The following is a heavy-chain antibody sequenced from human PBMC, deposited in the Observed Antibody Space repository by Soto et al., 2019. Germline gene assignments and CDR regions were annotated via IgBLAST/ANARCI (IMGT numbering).Heavy chain of an antibody. V-gene: IGHV3-23*01. D-gene: IGHD3-9*01. J-gene: IGHJ6*02. CDR3: AKNVWGITIFGGMDV. CDR2: ISGSGGST. CDR1: GFTFSSYG. Sequence: GGSLRLSCAASGFTFSSYGMSWFRQAPGKGLEWVSGISGSGGSTYYADSVKGRFTISRDNSKNTLYLQMNSLRAEDTAVYYCAKNVWGITIFGGMDVWGQGTTVTVSS.